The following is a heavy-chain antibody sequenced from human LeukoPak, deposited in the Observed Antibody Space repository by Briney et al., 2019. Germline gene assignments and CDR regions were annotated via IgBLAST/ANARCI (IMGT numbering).Heavy chain of an antibody. V-gene: IGHV3-21*01. CDR1: GFTFSSYS. Sequence: PGGSLRLSCAASGFTFSSYSMNWVRQAPGKALEWVSSISSGSSYIYYADSVKGRFTISRDNAKNSLYLQMNSLRAEDTAVYYCARSMVRDGYTFDYWGQGTLVTVSS. D-gene: IGHD5-24*01. CDR3: ARSMVRDGYTFDY. J-gene: IGHJ4*02. CDR2: ISSGSSYI.